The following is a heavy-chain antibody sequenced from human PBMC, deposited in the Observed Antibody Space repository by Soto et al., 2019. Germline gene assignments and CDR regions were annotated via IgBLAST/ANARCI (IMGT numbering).Heavy chain of an antibody. Sequence: WGSLRLSCVASGLTVSGKKYMAWVRQAPGKGPEWLSGVYDLDGTYYADSVKGRFTISRDNSKNTLYLQMNSLRAEDTAVYYCAKSGRLVRATRHYYYYGMDVWGQGTTVTVSS. V-gene: IGHV3-53*01. CDR1: GLTVSGKKY. D-gene: IGHD1-26*01. J-gene: IGHJ6*02. CDR2: VYDLDGT. CDR3: AKSGRLVRATRHYYYYGMDV.